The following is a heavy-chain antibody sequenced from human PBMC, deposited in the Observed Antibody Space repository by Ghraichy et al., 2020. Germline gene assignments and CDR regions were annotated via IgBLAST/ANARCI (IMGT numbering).Heavy chain of an antibody. Sequence: GESLNISCTASGFAFGDYAMNWVRQAPGKGLEWVGIIRGNAYGGTTEYAASVKGRFTISRDDSKSIAYLQMNSLKSEDTGVYYCSRGVLVIIGYYFDSWGQGTLVPVSS. CDR1: GFAFGDYA. J-gene: IGHJ4*02. CDR3: SRGVLVIIGYYFDS. D-gene: IGHD3-10*01. V-gene: IGHV3-49*04. CDR2: IRGNAYGGTT.